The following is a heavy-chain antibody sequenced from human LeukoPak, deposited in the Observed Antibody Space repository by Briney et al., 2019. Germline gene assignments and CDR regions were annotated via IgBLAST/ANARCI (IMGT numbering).Heavy chain of an antibody. V-gene: IGHV3-30*03. CDR1: GFTFNSYG. CDR2: ISYDGPNK. D-gene: IGHD2-2*01. CDR3: ARDTNTFDY. J-gene: IGHJ4*02. Sequence: PGGSLRLSCAASGFTFNSYGMHWVRQALGKGLEWVAVISYDGPNKYYADSVKGGFTISREDLKSTLYLQMNSLRPEDTAVYYCARDTNTFDYWGQGTLVTVSS.